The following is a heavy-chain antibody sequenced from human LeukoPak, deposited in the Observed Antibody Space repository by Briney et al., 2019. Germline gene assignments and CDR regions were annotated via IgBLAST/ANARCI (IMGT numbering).Heavy chain of an antibody. J-gene: IGHJ3*02. Sequence: PGGSLTLSCAASGFTVSSNYMSWVRQARGKGLEWVSVISSSGSTYYADSVKGRFTISRDNSKNTLYLQMNSLRAEDTAVYYCARGGDSSGSIRSAFDIWGQGTMVTVSS. CDR1: GFTVSSNY. V-gene: IGHV3-53*01. CDR2: ISSSGST. CDR3: ARGGDSSGSIRSAFDI. D-gene: IGHD3-22*01.